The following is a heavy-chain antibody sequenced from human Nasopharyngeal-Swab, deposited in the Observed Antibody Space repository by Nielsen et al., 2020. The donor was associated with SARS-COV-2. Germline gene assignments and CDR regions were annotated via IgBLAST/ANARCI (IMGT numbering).Heavy chain of an antibody. D-gene: IGHD3-3*01. CDR2: ITYSGST. Sequence: SETLSLTCAVDGAPFIDYYWTWLRQSPGKGLEWIGEITYSGSTNYNPSLKSRVTISVDTSKNQFSLKLSSVTAADTAVYYCASCRTSITIFGVVIRNGMDVWGQGTTVTVSS. J-gene: IGHJ6*02. CDR3: ASCRTSITIFGVVIRNGMDV. V-gene: IGHV4-34*01. CDR1: GAPFIDYY.